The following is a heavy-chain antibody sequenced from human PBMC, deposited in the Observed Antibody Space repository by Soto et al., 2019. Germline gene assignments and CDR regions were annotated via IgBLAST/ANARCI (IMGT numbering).Heavy chain of an antibody. CDR2: IWDDGSNK. D-gene: IGHD2-15*01. Sequence: QVQLVESGGGVVQPGRSLRLSCAASGFTFSSYGMHWVRQAPGKGLEWVAVIWDDGSNKYYADSVKGRFTISRDNSKNTLYLQMNSLRAEDTAVYYCARDCSGGSCYSDYYGMDVWGQGTTVTVSS. CDR3: ARDCSGGSCYSDYYGMDV. J-gene: IGHJ6*02. CDR1: GFTFSSYG. V-gene: IGHV3-33*01.